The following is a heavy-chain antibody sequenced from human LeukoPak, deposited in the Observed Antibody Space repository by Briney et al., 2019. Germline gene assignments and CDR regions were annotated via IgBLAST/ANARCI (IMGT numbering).Heavy chain of an antibody. CDR2: IYPADSNT. V-gene: IGHV5-51*01. Sequence: GESLKISCKGSGYSFTNYWIAWVRQMPGKGLEWMGNIYPADSNTRYSPSFQGQVTISADKSISTAYLQWSSLEASDTALYYCARHITGTTGVDYWGQGTLVTVSS. D-gene: IGHD1-20*01. CDR1: GYSFTNYW. CDR3: ARHITGTTGVDY. J-gene: IGHJ4*02.